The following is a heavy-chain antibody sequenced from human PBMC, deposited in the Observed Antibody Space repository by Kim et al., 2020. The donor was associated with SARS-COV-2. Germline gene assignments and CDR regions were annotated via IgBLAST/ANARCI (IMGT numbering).Heavy chain of an antibody. CDR2: ISSSGSTI. CDR1: GFTFSSYE. V-gene: IGHV3-48*03. J-gene: IGHJ6*02. D-gene: IGHD2-2*01. Sequence: GGSLRLSCAASGFTFSSYEMNWVRQAPGKGLEWVSYISSSGSTIYYADSVKGRFTISRDNAKNSLYLQMNSLRAEDTAVYYCARDDCSSTSCYVSWYYYGMDVGGQGTTVTVSS. CDR3: ARDDCSSTSCYVSWYYYGMDV.